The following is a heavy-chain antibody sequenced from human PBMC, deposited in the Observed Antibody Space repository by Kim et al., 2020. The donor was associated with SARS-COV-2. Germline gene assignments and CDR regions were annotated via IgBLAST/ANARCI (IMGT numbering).Heavy chain of an antibody. CDR3: AREGDNYYGSGSFLDY. Sequence: GGSLRLSCAASGFTFSSYAMHWVRQAPGKGLEWVAVISYDGSNKYYADSVKGRFTISRDNSKNTLYLQMNSLRAEDTAVYYCAREGDNYYGSGSFLDYWGQGTLVTVSS. CDR1: GFTFSSYA. V-gene: IGHV3-30*04. J-gene: IGHJ4*02. D-gene: IGHD3-10*01. CDR2: ISYDGSNK.